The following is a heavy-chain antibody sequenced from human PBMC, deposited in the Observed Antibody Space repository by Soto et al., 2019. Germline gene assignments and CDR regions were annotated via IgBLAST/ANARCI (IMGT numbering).Heavy chain of an antibody. CDR3: ARDTETLGPRANDALDI. CDR2: INAGSGNT. V-gene: IGHV1-3*01. CDR1: GYTFSAYT. D-gene: IGHD3-3*02. J-gene: IGHJ3*02. Sequence: QAQLVQSGAEMKKPGASVKVSCKATGYTFSAYTMNWVRQAPGQSLEWMGWINAGSGNTKYSQNFQSRVSITRDTYASTAYMELTGLTSEDTAVYYCARDTETLGPRANDALDIWGQGTMVTVSS.